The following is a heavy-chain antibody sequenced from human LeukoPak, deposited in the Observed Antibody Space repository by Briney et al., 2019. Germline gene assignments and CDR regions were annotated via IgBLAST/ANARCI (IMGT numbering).Heavy chain of an antibody. CDR2: ISYDGSNK. D-gene: IGHD3-16*01. CDR1: GFTFSSYA. V-gene: IGHV3-30-3*01. CDR3: AREGGGYYFDY. Sequence: GGSLRLSCAASGFTFSSYAMHWVRQAPGKGLEWVAVISYDGSNKYYADSVKGRFTISRDNSKNTLYLQMNSLRAEDTAVYYCAREGGGYYFDYWGQGTLVIVSS. J-gene: IGHJ4*02.